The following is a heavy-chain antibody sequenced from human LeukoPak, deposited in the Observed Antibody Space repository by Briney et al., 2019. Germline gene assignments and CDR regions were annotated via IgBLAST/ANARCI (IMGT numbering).Heavy chain of an antibody. V-gene: IGHV4-61*09. CDR2: IHTSGNT. Sequence: SQTLSLTCTVSGGSISSGSYCWSWIRQPAGKGLEWIGHIHTSGNTNYNSSLKSRVTISVDTSKNQFSLKLSSVTAADTAVYYRARVARQWELLSYFDYWGQGTQVTVSS. D-gene: IGHD1-26*01. CDR3: ARVARQWELLSYFDY. J-gene: IGHJ4*02. CDR1: GGSISSGSYC.